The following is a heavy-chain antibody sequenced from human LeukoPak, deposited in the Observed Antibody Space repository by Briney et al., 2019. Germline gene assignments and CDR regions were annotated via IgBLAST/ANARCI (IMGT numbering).Heavy chain of an antibody. Sequence: PSETLSLTCAVSGGSLSGYYWTWIRQPPGKGLEWIGEINHSGSTYYNPSLKSRVTISVDTSKNQFSLKLSSVTAADTAIYYCARVHVNSGYYFGDAFDIWGQGTMVTVSS. V-gene: IGHV4-34*01. J-gene: IGHJ3*02. CDR3: ARVHVNSGYYFGDAFDI. CDR2: INHSGST. D-gene: IGHD3-22*01. CDR1: GGSLSGYY.